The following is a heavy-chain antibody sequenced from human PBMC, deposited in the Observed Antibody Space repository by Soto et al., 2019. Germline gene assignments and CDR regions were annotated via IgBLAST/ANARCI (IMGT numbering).Heavy chain of an antibody. CDR2: FYYSGST. J-gene: IGHJ6*02. CDR1: GGSISSGPYS. D-gene: IGHD2-2*01. V-gene: IGHV4-39*01. CDR3: ARLGGYCSGTSCSGYYGMDV. Sequence: QLQLQESGPGLVKPSETLSLTCTVSGGSISSGPYSWGWIRQPPGKGLEWIGTFYYSGSTYYNPCLERRVTISVDTSKNQFSLTVSSVTAADTAMYYCARLGGYCSGTSCSGYYGMDVWGQGTTVTVSS.